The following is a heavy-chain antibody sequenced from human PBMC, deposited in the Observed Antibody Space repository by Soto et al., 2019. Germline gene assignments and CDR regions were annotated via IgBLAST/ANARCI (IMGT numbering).Heavy chain of an antibody. CDR2: ISGSGGST. J-gene: IGHJ4*02. CDR1: GFTFSSYA. D-gene: IGHD3-10*01. Sequence: GGSLRLSCAASGFTFSSYAMSWVRQAPGKGLEWVSAISGSGGSTYYADSVKGRFTISRDNSKNTLYLQMNSLRAEDTAVYYCAKVGQTMVRGVIIEPFDYWGQGTLVTVSS. CDR3: AKVGQTMVRGVIIEPFDY. V-gene: IGHV3-23*01.